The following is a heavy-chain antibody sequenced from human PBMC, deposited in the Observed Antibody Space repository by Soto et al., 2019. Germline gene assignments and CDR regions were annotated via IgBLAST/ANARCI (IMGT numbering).Heavy chain of an antibody. D-gene: IGHD3-10*01. CDR1: GYSFSTNW. CDR2: MYPADSDT. CDR3: ARAFGARFDI. J-gene: IGHJ3*02. Sequence: GESLKISCKGSGYSFSTNWIGWVRQMPGKGLEWMGIMYPADSDTRYSQSFQGQVTISADKSISTAYLQWSSLKASDTAMYYCARAFGARFDIWGRGTMVTVSS. V-gene: IGHV5-51*01.